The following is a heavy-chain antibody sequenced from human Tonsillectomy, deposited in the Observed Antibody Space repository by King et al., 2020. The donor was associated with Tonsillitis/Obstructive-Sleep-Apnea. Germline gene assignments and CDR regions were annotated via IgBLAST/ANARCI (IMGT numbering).Heavy chain of an antibody. Sequence: VQLVESGGGVVQPGRSLRLSCAASGFTFSSYAMHWVRQAPGKGLEWVAVISYDGSNKYYADSVKGRFTISRDNSKNTLYLQMNSLRAEDTALNYCARSSVLEWFPLDYWGQGTLVTVSS. V-gene: IGHV3-30*01. CDR2: ISYDGSNK. J-gene: IGHJ4*02. CDR3: ARSSVLEWFPLDY. CDR1: GFTFSSYA. D-gene: IGHD3-3*01.